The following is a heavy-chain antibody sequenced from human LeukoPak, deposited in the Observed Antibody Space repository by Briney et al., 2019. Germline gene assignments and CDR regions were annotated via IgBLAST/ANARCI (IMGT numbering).Heavy chain of an antibody. V-gene: IGHV1-2*02. D-gene: IGHD3-16*02. J-gene: IGHJ4*02. CDR1: GYTFTGYY. CDR2: INPNSGGT. CDR3: ARDPILITFGGVIVTEAY. Sequence: ASVKVSCKASGYTFTGYYMQWVRQAPGQGLEWMGWINPNSGGTNYAQKFQGRVTMTRDTSISTAHLELSTLSSEDTAVYYCARDPILITFGGVIVTEAYWGQGTLVTVSS.